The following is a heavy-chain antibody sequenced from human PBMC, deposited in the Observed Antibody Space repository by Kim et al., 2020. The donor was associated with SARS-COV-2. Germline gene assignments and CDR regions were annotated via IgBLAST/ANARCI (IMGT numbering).Heavy chain of an antibody. Sequence: ASVKVSCRTSGYTFTDYGLSWVRQAPGQGLKWMGWISVHRDDTKYAQKFQDRVTLTKDTSTSTAYMELRTLRSDDTAVYYCAREIALVGTSDPTRNYWGQ. CDR2: ISVHRDDT. J-gene: IGHJ4*02. CDR1: GYTFTDYG. D-gene: IGHD6-19*01. V-gene: IGHV1-18*04. CDR3: AREIALVGTSDPTRNY.